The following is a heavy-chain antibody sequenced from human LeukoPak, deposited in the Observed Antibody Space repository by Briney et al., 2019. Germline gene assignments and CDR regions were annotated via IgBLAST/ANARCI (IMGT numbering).Heavy chain of an antibody. CDR3: ARVRLEKVRAYYGMDV. CDR2: IYHNGNT. Sequence: SQTVSLTCTGSGASTSSVDYYWTWIRQTPGEGLEWIGFIYHNGNTQYNPSLKSAITISIDTSKNQFSLTLSSVTAADTAVYYCARVRLEKVRAYYGMDVWGQGTTVTVSS. D-gene: IGHD2-2*01. CDR1: GASTSSVDYY. V-gene: IGHV4-30-4*01. J-gene: IGHJ6*02.